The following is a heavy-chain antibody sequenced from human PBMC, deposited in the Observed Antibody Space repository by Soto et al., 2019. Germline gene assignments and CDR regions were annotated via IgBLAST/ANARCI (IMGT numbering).Heavy chain of an antibody. V-gene: IGHV3-23*01. J-gene: IGHJ3*01. CDR3: AKRDTSNLIVVTKSAFEV. CDR1: GFSFSTYG. Sequence: EVQLLESGGGLVQPGGSLRLSCAASGFSFSTYGMGWVRQPPGKGLEWVSGISGSGGDTYYADSVKGRFTISRDNSKNTLYLRMNSLSAEDTVVYYCAKRDTSNLIVVTKSAFEVWVQGIVVTVSS. CDR2: ISGSGGDT. D-gene: IGHD3-22*01.